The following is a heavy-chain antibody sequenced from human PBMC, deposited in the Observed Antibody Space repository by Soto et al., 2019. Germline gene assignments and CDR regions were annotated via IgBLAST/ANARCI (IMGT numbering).Heavy chain of an antibody. Sequence: GGSLRLSCAASGFTFSSYDMSWVRQAPGKGLEWVSAISGSGGSTYYADSVKGRFTISRDNSKNTLYVQMNSLRAEDTAIYYCPKADDAWTNRHFDIWGQGTMVTVSS. V-gene: IGHV3-23*01. J-gene: IGHJ3*02. CDR2: ISGSGGST. CDR3: PKADDAWTNRHFDI. D-gene: IGHD3-3*01. CDR1: GFTFSSYD.